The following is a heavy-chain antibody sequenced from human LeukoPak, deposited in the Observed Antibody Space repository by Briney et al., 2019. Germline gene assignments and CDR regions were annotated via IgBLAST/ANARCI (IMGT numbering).Heavy chain of an antibody. Sequence: PGGSLRLSCAASGFTFSSYGMHWLRQAPGKGLEWVALIRHDGSNKFYADSVKGRFTISRATSKNMLYLQMSNLRPEDTAVYYCAKGHVLGSGSYYRTAEYFQHWGQGTLVTVSS. CDR2: IRHDGSNK. D-gene: IGHD3-10*01. CDR3: AKGHVLGSGSYYRTAEYFQH. V-gene: IGHV3-30*02. J-gene: IGHJ1*01. CDR1: GFTFSSYG.